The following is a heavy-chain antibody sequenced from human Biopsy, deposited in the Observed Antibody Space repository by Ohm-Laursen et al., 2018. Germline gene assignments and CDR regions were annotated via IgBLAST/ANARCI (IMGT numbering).Heavy chain of an antibody. V-gene: IGHV3-11*01. CDR3: ARPSWGHAYGYYNGMDV. Sequence: SLRLSCTASGFTFRDYYMIWIRQPPGKGLEWVSYITNSGGTVYYEDSVKGRFTVSRDNAKNSLYLQMDRLRAEDTAVYYCARPSWGHAYGYYNGMDVWGQGTTVIVSS. J-gene: IGHJ6*02. D-gene: IGHD3-10*01. CDR2: ITNSGGTV. CDR1: GFTFRDYY.